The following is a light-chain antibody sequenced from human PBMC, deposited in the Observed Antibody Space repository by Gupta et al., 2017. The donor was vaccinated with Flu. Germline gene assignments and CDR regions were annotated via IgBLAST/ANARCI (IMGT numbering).Light chain of an antibody. CDR1: QSVSSY. V-gene: IGKV3-11*01. CDR2: DAS. Sequence: EIVFTQSPSTLSSSPGERATLSCRASQSVSSYLAWYQQKPGQAPRLLIYDASNRATGIPARFSGSGSGTDFTLTISSLEPEDFAVYYCQQRSNWPITFGPGTKVDIK. CDR3: QQRSNWPIT. J-gene: IGKJ3*01.